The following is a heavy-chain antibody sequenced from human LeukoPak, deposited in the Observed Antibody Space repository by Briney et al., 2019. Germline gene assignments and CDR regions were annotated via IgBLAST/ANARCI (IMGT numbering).Heavy chain of an antibody. CDR2: IYYSGST. Sequence: SETLSLTCTVSGGSISSYYWSWIRQPPGKGLEWIGYIYYSGSTNYNPSLKSRVTISVDTSKNQFSLKLSSVTAADTAAYYCARFRNYYDSSGYPYYFDYWGQGTLVTVSS. CDR3: ARFRNYYDSSGYPYYFDY. V-gene: IGHV4-59*01. CDR1: GGSISSYY. D-gene: IGHD3-22*01. J-gene: IGHJ4*02.